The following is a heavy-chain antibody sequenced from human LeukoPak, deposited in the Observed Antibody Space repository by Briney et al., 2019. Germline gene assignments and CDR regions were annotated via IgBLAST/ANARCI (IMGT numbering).Heavy chain of an antibody. V-gene: IGHV3-21*01. J-gene: IGHJ3*02. CDR2: ISSSSSYI. Sequence: GGSLRLSCAASGFTFSSYSMNWVRQAPGKGLEWVSSISSSSSYIYYADSVKGRFTISRDNAKNSLYLQMNSLRAEDTAVYYCARAHVDSGYGTDDAFDIWGQGTMVTVSS. CDR3: ARAHVDSGYGTDDAFDI. CDR1: GFTFSSYS. D-gene: IGHD5-12*01.